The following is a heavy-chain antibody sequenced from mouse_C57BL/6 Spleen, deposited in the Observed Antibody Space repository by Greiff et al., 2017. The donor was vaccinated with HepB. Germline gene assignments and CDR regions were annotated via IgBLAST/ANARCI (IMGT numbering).Heavy chain of an antibody. Sequence: DVHLVESGGGLVKPGGSLKLSCAASGFTFSSYAMSWVRQTPEKRLEWVATISDGGSYTYYPDNVKGRFTISRDNAKNNLYLQMSHLKSEDTAMYYCARESEGYDAKAWFAYWGQGTLVTVSA. D-gene: IGHD2-2*01. V-gene: IGHV5-4*01. CDR2: ISDGGSYT. CDR1: GFTFSSYA. J-gene: IGHJ3*01. CDR3: ARESEGYDAKAWFAY.